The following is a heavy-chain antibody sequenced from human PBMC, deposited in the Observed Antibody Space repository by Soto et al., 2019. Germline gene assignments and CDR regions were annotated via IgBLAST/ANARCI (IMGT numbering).Heavy chain of an antibody. Sequence: PSETLSLTCTVSGGSISSSSYYWGWIRQPPGKGLEWIGSIYYSGSTYYNPSLKSRVTISVDTSKNQFSLKLSSVTAADTAVYYCARDYDFWSGYYTGDYYYGMDVWGQGTTVTVSS. CDR3: ARDYDFWSGYYTGDYYYGMDV. J-gene: IGHJ6*02. V-gene: IGHV4-39*02. D-gene: IGHD3-3*01. CDR2: IYYSGST. CDR1: GGSISSSSYY.